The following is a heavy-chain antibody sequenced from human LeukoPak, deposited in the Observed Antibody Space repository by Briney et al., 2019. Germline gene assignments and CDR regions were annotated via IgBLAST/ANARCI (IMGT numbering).Heavy chain of an antibody. Sequence: PSETLSLTCTVSGGSISSYYWSWIRQPPGKGLKWIGYIYYSGSTNYNPSLKSRVTISVDASKNQFSLKLSSVTAADTAVYYCARSYCSGGSCYPGWFDPWGQGTLVTVSS. CDR1: GGSISSYY. CDR2: IYYSGST. CDR3: ARSYCSGGSCYPGWFDP. V-gene: IGHV4-59*01. D-gene: IGHD2-15*01. J-gene: IGHJ5*02.